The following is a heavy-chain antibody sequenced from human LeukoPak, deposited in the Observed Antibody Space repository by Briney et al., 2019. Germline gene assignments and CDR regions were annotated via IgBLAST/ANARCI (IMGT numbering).Heavy chain of an antibody. D-gene: IGHD6-6*01. CDR2: LHYRGNM. CDR3: ARETSTSQTNLFDY. J-gene: IGHJ4*02. V-gene: IGHV4-59*01. CDR1: GDSTTTNY. Sequence: SETLSLTCTVSGDSTTTNYWSWIRQPPGKGLEWIGYLHYRGNMKHSSSLKGRVTISLDTSKNQFSLRLSSVTAADTAIYFCARETSTSQTNLFDYWGQGSLVTVSS.